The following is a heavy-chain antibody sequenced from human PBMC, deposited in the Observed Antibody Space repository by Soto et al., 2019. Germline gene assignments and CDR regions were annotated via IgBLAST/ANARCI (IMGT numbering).Heavy chain of an antibody. D-gene: IGHD2-15*01. CDR3: ARADTTCPDIVDNLRGNHYGMDV. J-gene: IGHJ6*02. CDR2: IYYSGST. CDR1: GGSISSGGYY. V-gene: IGHV4-31*03. Sequence: SETLSLTCTVSGGSISSGGYYWSWIRQHPGKGLEWIGYIYYSGSTYYNPSLKSRVTISVDTSKNQFSLKLSSVTAADTAVYYCARADTTCPDIVDNLRGNHYGMDVWGQGTTVTVSS.